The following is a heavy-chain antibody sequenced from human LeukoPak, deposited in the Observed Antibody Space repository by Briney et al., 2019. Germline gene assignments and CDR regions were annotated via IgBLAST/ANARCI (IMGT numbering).Heavy chain of an antibody. CDR2: IYAVYSGATI. D-gene: IGHD4-17*01. CDR1: GLNVSRSY. Sequence: GGSLRLSCASSGLNVSRSYMSWVRQAPGKGPQWVSVIYAVYSGATIHYADSVKGRFTISRDNSKNTLFLQMDSLRAEDTAVYYCATVADFGDYYFDYWGQGTLVTVSS. V-gene: IGHV3-53*01. CDR3: ATVADFGDYYFDY. J-gene: IGHJ4*02.